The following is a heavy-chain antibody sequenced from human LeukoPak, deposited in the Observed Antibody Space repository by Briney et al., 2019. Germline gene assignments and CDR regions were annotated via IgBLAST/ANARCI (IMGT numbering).Heavy chain of an antibody. CDR2: IKEDGSQE. J-gene: IGHJ4*02. CDR3: VRDLKGEIDEDEAVMRGFDY. V-gene: IGHV3-7*01. D-gene: IGHD3-10*01. Sequence: GSLRLSCAASGFTFSHYWMSWVRQAPGKGLEWVANIKEDGSQEYYVDSVKGRFSISRDNAKNSLFLLVTSLRPEDTAVYYCVRDLKGEIDEDEAVMRGFDYWGQGSLVTVSS. CDR1: GFTFSHYW.